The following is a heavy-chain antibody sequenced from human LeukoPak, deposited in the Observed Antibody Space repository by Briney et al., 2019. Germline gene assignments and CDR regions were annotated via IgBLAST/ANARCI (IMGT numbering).Heavy chain of an antibody. D-gene: IGHD1-26*01. CDR3: AKDRSIGTYYTFDH. V-gene: IGHV3-23*01. Sequence: GGSLRLSCATSGFTFSDYAMTWVRQAPGKGLEWVAHISGSGVMTYYADSVKGRFTVSGDNSKNTVYLQMSSLTAADTAVYYCAKDRSIGTYYTFDHWGQGTLVTVSS. J-gene: IGHJ4*02. CDR2: ISGSGVMT. CDR1: GFTFSDYA.